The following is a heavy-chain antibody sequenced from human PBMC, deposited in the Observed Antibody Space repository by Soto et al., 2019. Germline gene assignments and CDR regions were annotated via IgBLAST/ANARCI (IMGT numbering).Heavy chain of an antibody. V-gene: IGHV4-34*01. D-gene: IGHD3-10*01. CDR3: ARARVRGVIRVYYYYGMDV. CDR2: INHSGST. Sequence: SETLSLTCAVYGGSFSGYYWSWIRQPPGKGLEWIGEINHSGSTNYNPSLKSRVTISVDTSKSQFSLKLSSVTAADTAVYYCARARVRGVIRVYYYYGMDVWGQGTTVTVSS. CDR1: GGSFSGYY. J-gene: IGHJ6*02.